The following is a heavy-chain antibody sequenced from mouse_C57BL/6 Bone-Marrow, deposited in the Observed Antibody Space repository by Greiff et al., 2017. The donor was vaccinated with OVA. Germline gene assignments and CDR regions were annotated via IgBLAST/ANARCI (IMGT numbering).Heavy chain of an antibody. Sequence: EVQRVESGGGLVKPGGSLKLSCAASGFTFSSYALSWVRQTPEKRLEWVATISDGGSYTYYPDNVKGRFTISRDNAKNNLFLQMSHLKSEDTAMYYCARGSFNWDAWFAYWGQGTLVTVSA. CDR1: GFTFSSYA. J-gene: IGHJ3*01. V-gene: IGHV5-4*01. CDR2: ISDGGSYT. D-gene: IGHD4-1*02. CDR3: ARGSFNWDAWFAY.